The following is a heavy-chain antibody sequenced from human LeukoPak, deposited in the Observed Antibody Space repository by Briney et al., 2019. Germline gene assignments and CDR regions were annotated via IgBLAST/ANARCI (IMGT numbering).Heavy chain of an antibody. V-gene: IGHV4-31*03. J-gene: IGHJ4*02. CDR1: GGSISSGGYY. CDR3: ARSYDSSGYYGRFFDY. CDR2: IYYSGST. D-gene: IGHD3-22*01. Sequence: SETLSLTCTVSGGSISSGGYYWSWIRQHPGKGLEWIGYIYYSGSTYYNPSLKSRVTISVDTSKNQFSLKLSSVTAADTAVYYCARSYDSSGYYGRFFDYWGQGTLATVSS.